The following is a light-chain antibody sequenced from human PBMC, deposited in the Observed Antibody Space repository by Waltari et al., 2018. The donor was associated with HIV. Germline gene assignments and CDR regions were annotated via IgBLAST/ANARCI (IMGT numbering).Light chain of an antibody. V-gene: IGLV3-19*01. Sequence: SSELTQDPDVSVALGQTLKITCQGDSLRTYYSNWYQQKPGQPLSLSSMIKIVGPQESRTEFSGSSSGSTASLTITGAQAEDEAVYYCHSRDSSGYSYVCGTGTQVTVL. CDR1: SLRTYY. J-gene: IGLJ1*01. CDR2: IK. CDR3: HSRDSSGYSYV.